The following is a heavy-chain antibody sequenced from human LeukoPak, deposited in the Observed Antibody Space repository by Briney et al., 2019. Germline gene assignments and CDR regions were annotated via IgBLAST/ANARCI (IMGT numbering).Heavy chain of an antibody. CDR2: ISAYNGNT. Sequence: ASVKVSCTASGYTFTSYGISWVRQAPGQGLEWMGWISAYNGNTNYAQKLQGRVTMTTDTSTSTAYMELRSVRSDDTGVYCCARDRWYYGSGSSPLDYWGQGTLVTVSS. J-gene: IGHJ4*02. CDR3: ARDRWYYGSGSSPLDY. CDR1: GYTFTSYG. D-gene: IGHD3-10*01. V-gene: IGHV1-18*04.